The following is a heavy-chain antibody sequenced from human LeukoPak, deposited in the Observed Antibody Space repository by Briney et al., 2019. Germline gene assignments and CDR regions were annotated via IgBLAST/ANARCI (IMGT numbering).Heavy chain of an antibody. Sequence: GGSLRLSCAASGFTFSSYWMSWVRQAPGKGLEWVANIKQDGSEKYYVDSVKGRFTVSRDNAKNSLYLQMNSLRAEDTAVYYCARLKGSVYYDILTGYYFDYWGQGTLVTVSS. CDR1: GFTFSSYW. CDR3: ARLKGSVYYDILTGYYFDY. J-gene: IGHJ4*02. V-gene: IGHV3-7*01. D-gene: IGHD3-9*01. CDR2: IKQDGSEK.